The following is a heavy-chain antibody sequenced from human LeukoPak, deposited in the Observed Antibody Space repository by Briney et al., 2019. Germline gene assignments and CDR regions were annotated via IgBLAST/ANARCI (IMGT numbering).Heavy chain of an antibody. CDR3: AKVQYYDILTGYHYAFDI. CDR2: ISWNSGSI. Sequence: PGRSLRLSCAASGFTFVDYAMHWVRQAPGKGLEWVSGISWNSGSIGYADSVKGRFTISRDNAKNSLYLQMNSLRAEDTALYYCAKVQYYDILTGYHYAFDIWGQGTMVTVSS. V-gene: IGHV3-9*01. CDR1: GFTFVDYA. J-gene: IGHJ3*02. D-gene: IGHD3-9*01.